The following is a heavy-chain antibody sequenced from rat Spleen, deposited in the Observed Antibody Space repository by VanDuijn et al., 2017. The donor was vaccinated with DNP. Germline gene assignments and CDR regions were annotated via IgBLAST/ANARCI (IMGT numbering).Heavy chain of an antibody. CDR1: GFTFSDYN. CDR2: ILYDGSST. J-gene: IGHJ2*01. V-gene: IGHV5-7*01. D-gene: IGHD5-1*01. Sequence: EVQLVESGGGLVQPGRSLKLSCAASGFTFSDYNMAWVRQAPKKGLEWVATILYDGSSTYYRDSVKGRFTVSRDDAKSTLYLQMDSLRSEETATYYCARQKNWGYFDYWGQGVMVTVSS. CDR3: ARQKNWGYFDY.